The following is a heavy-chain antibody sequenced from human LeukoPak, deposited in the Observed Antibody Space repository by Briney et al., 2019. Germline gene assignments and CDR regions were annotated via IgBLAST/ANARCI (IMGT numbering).Heavy chain of an antibody. CDR3: AREFRIAAAADDY. CDR1: GYTFTGYY. CDR2: INPNSGGT. D-gene: IGHD6-13*01. Sequence: ASVKVSCKASGYTFTGYYMHWVRQAPGQGLEWMGRINPNSGGTNYAQKFQGRVTMTWDTSISTAYMELSRLRSDDTAVYYCAREFRIAAAADDYWGQGTLVTVSS. J-gene: IGHJ4*02. V-gene: IGHV1-2*06.